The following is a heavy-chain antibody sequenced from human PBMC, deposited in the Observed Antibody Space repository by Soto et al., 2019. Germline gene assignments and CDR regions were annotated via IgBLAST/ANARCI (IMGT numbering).Heavy chain of an antibody. CDR2: IYYSGST. CDR1: GGSISSGGYY. Sequence: SETLSLTCTVSGGSISSGGYYWSWIRQHPGKGLEWIGYIYYSGSTYYNPSLKSRVTISVDTSKNQFSLKLSSVTAADTAVYYCAREFSSWQRGWLDPWGQGTLVTVSS. J-gene: IGHJ5*02. CDR3: AREFSSWQRGWLDP. V-gene: IGHV4-31*03. D-gene: IGHD6-13*01.